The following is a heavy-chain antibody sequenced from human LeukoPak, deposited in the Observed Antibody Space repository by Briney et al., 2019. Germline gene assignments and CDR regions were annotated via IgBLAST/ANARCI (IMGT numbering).Heavy chain of an antibody. D-gene: IGHD3-10*01. Sequence: GGSLRLSCAASGFSFDYYPMSWVRQAPGKGLEWVSAIGASGSDTYYADSVKGRFTISRDNSKNTVFLQMNSLRAEDTAVYYCAKDLFSFGEDGYYGMDVWGQGTTVTVSS. V-gene: IGHV3-23*01. J-gene: IGHJ6*02. CDR3: AKDLFSFGEDGYYGMDV. CDR1: GFSFDYYP. CDR2: IGASGSDT.